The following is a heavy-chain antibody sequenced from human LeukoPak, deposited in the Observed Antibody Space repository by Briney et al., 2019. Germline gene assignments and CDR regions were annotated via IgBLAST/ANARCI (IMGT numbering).Heavy chain of an antibody. V-gene: IGHV3-21*01. CDR2: ISSSSSYI. Sequence: KPGGSLRLSCAASGFTFSSYSMNWVRQAPGKGLEWVSSISSSSSYIYYADSVKGRFTISRDNAKNSLYLQMNSLRAEDTAVYYCAREGIKFLGMDVWGQGTTVTVSS. J-gene: IGHJ6*02. CDR1: GFTFSSYS. CDR3: AREGIKFLGMDV. D-gene: IGHD3-16*01.